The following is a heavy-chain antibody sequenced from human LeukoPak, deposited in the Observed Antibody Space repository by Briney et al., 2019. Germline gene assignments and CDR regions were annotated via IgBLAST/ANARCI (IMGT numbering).Heavy chain of an antibody. CDR2: IRYSGST. D-gene: IGHD3-10*01. CDR1: GYSISSGYY. J-gene: IGHJ3*02. Sequence: SETLSLTCTVSGYSISSGYYWGWIRQPPGKGLEWIGSIRYSGSTYYNPSLKSRVTISVDTPKNQFSLKLSSVTAADTAVYYCARRAGSGSTKVFDIWGQGTMVTVSS. CDR3: ARRAGSGSTKVFDI. V-gene: IGHV4-38-2*02.